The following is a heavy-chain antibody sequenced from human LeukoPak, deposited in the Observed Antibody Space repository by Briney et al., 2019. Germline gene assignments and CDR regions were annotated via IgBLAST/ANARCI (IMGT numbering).Heavy chain of an antibody. V-gene: IGHV4-34*01. J-gene: IGHJ3*02. CDR1: GGSFSGYH. Sequence: PSETLSLTCAVYGGSFSGYHWSWIRQPPGKGLEWIGEINHSGSTNYNPSLKSRVTISVDTSKNQFSLKLSSVTAADTAVYYCARGSMVRGVISAFDIWGQGTMVTASS. CDR3: ARGSMVRGVISAFDI. D-gene: IGHD3-10*01. CDR2: INHSGST.